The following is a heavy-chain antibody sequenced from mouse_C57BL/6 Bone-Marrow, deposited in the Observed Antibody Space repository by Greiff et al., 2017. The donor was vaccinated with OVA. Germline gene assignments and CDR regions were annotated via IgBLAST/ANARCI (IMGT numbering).Heavy chain of an antibody. D-gene: IGHD2-3*01. CDR2: IYPRSGNT. Sequence: QVQLQQSGAELARPGASVKLSCKASGYTFTSYGISWVKQRTGQGLEWIGEIYPRSGNTYYNEKFKGKATLTADKSSSTAYMELRSLTSEDSAVYFGARDPDGYYVWFAYWGQGTLVTVSA. CDR3: ARDPDGYYVWFAY. CDR1: GYTFTSYG. V-gene: IGHV1-81*01. J-gene: IGHJ3*01.